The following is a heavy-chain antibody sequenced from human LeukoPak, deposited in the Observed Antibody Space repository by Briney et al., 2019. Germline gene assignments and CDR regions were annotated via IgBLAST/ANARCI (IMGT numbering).Heavy chain of an antibody. CDR2: ISSNGGST. J-gene: IGHJ3*02. CDR3: ARDSITVSVGAFDI. CDR1: GFTFSHYA. V-gene: IGHV3-64*01. D-gene: IGHD2-2*01. Sequence: GGSLRLSCAASGFTFSHYAMHWGRQAPGKGLEYVSAISSNGGSTYYANSVKGRFTISRDNSKNTLYLQMGSLRAEDMGVYYCARDSITVSVGAFDIWGQGTMVIVSS.